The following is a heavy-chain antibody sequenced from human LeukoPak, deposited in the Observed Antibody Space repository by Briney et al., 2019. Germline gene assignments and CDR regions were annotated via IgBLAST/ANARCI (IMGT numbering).Heavy chain of an antibody. CDR3: ARGRWSAVAGTIYDY. J-gene: IGHJ4*02. CDR2: IYYSGST. Sequence: SETLALTCTVSGGSLSSYYWSWIRQPPGKGLEWIGYIYYSGSTNYNPSLKSRVTISVDTSKNQFSLKLSSVTAADTAVYYCARGRWSAVAGTIYDYWGQGTLVTVSS. D-gene: IGHD6-19*01. V-gene: IGHV4-59*01. CDR1: GGSLSSYY.